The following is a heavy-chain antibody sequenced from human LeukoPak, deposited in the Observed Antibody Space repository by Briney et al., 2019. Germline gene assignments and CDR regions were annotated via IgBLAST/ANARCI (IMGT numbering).Heavy chain of an antibody. J-gene: IGHJ3*01. Sequence: SVKVSCKAPGDNFSSYVITWVRQAPGQGLEWMGRIIPELDVANLAQVFKGRVTITADKSTNTAHMELSGLRSDDTAVYYCAREGVYSPDGSGYHRHAFDVWGKGTVVIVSS. CDR2: IIPELDVA. CDR1: GDNFSSYV. CDR3: AREGVYSPDGSGYHRHAFDV. D-gene: IGHD3-22*01. V-gene: IGHV1-69*04.